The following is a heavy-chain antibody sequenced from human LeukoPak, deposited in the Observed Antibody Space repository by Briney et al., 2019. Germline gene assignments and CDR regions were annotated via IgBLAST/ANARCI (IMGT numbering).Heavy chain of an antibody. V-gene: IGHV3-74*01. Sequence: GGSLRLSCAASGFTFSDYWMHWVRQVPGKGLVWVSRIISDGSSATYADSVKGRFTISRDNSKNTLYLQMNSLRAEDTAVYYCARNGSYSAFDYWGQGTLVTVSS. J-gene: IGHJ4*02. D-gene: IGHD1-26*01. CDR2: IISDGSSA. CDR3: ARNGSYSAFDY. CDR1: GFTFSDYW.